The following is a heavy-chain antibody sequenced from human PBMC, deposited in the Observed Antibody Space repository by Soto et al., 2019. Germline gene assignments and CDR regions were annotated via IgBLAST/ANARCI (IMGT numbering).Heavy chain of an antibody. J-gene: IGHJ6*01. CDR1: VFTFSIYA. D-gene: IGHD5-12*01. V-gene: IGHV3-30*04. Sequence: GSLRLSCASSVFTFSIYAMHWVRQAPGNGLELVALXXHHRXXXXXXXSVKGRFTMSRDNSKNTLYLQMNSLRAEDTAVYYCARVSGGGYDLDYGMDVWGQGTTVTVSS. CDR2: XXHHRXXX. CDR3: ARVSGGGYDLDYGMDV.